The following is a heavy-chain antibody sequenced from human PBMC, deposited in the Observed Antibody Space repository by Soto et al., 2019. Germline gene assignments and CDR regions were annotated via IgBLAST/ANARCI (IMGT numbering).Heavy chain of an antibody. CDR1: GFTFSSYG. CDR2: IWYDGSNK. D-gene: IGHD6-6*01. Sequence: GGSLRLSCAASGFTFSSYGMHWVRQAPGKGLEWVAVIWYDGSNKYYADSVKGRFTISRDNSKNTLYLQMNSLRAEDTAVYYCARDSYSSSSDDAFDIWGQGTMVTVSS. J-gene: IGHJ3*02. CDR3: ARDSYSSSSDDAFDI. V-gene: IGHV3-33*08.